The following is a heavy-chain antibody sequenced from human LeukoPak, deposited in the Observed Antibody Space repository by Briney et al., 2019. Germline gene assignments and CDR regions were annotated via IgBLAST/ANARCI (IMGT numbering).Heavy chain of an antibody. CDR2: IYSGGST. CDR1: GFTVSSNY. D-gene: IGHD3-22*01. J-gene: IGHJ4*02. V-gene: IGHV3-66*01. CDR3: AREGSSGYYFREYYFEY. Sequence: GGSLRLSCAASGFTVSSNYMGWVRQAPGKGLEWVSVIYSGGSTYYADSVKGRFTISRDNSKNTLYLQMNSLRAEDTAVYYCAREGSSGYYFREYYFEYWGQGTLVTVSS.